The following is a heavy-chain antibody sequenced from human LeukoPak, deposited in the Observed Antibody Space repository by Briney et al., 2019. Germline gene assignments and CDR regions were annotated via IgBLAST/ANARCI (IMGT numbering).Heavy chain of an antibody. CDR3: TTDSGRLVVT. D-gene: IGHD3-22*01. CDR2: IKSKADGGTT. V-gene: IGHV3-15*01. J-gene: IGHJ4*02. CDR1: GLTFSNAW. Sequence: PGGSLRLSCAASGLTFSNAWLSWVRQAPGKGLEWVGHIKSKADGGTTVYGAHVTGRFTISRDDSKNTLYLQMNSLKTEDTAVYYCTTDSGRLVVTWGQGTLVTVSS.